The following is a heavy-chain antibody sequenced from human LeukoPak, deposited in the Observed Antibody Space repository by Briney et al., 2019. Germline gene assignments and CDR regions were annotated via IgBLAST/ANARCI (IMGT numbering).Heavy chain of an antibody. CDR1: GGSISSGGYY. V-gene: IGHV4-30-2*01. CDR3: ARAGAFDI. CDR2: INHSGST. J-gene: IGHJ3*02. Sequence: SQTLSLTCAVSGGSISSGGYYWSWIRQPPGKGLEWIGEINHSGSTNYNPSLKSRVTISVDTSKNQFSLKLSSVTAADTAVYYCARAGAFDIWGQGTMVTVSS.